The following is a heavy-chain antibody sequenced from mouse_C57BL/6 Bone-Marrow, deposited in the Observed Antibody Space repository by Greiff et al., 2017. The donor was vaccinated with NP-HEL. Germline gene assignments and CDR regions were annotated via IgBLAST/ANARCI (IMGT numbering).Heavy chain of an antibody. Sequence: QVQLKQPGAELVRPGTSVKLSCKASGYTFTSYWMHWVKQRPGQGLEWIGVIDPSDSYTNYNQKFKGKATLTVDTSSSTAYMQLSSLTSEDSAVYYCARPHYGSSYWYFDVWGTGTTVTVSS. D-gene: IGHD1-1*01. CDR3: ARPHYGSSYWYFDV. CDR2: IDPSDSYT. CDR1: GYTFTSYW. V-gene: IGHV1-59*01. J-gene: IGHJ1*03.